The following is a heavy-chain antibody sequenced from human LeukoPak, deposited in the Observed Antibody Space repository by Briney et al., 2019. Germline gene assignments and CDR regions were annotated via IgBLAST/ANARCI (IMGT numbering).Heavy chain of an antibody. CDR1: GYTFTDYY. J-gene: IGHJ4*02. Sequence: ASVKVSCKASGYTFTDYYIHWVRQAPGQGLEWVGWINPNTGGTNYAQKFQVRVALTTDTSLTTAYMDLSGLRSDDTAVYFCARDFQNKKWYGGPGYYFDFWGQGTLVTVSS. CDR2: INPNTGGT. CDR3: ARDFQNKKWYGGPGYYFDF. V-gene: IGHV1-2*02. D-gene: IGHD1-26*01.